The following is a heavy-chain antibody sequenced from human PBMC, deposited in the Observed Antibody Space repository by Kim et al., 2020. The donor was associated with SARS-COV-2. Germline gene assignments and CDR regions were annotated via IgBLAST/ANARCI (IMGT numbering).Heavy chain of an antibody. J-gene: IGHJ4*02. D-gene: IGHD6-13*01. Sequence: TPSRTSRVTISVDTSKNQCSLKRSSVTAADTAVYYCAREGIAAAGTGDYWGQGTLVTVSS. V-gene: IGHV4-39*07. CDR3: AREGIAAAGTGDY.